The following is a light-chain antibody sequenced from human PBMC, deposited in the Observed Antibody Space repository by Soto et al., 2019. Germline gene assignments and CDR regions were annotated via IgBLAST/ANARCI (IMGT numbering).Light chain of an antibody. CDR1: QGISTY. CDR2: GAS. J-gene: IGKJ1*01. Sequence: DIPLTQFPSFLSAAVGDRVTITCRASQGISTYLAWYQQKPGKAPKSLIYGASTLQSGVPSRFSGSGSGTEFTLTISSLQPDDFAAYYCQHYNSYSEAFGQGTKVDIK. CDR3: QHYNSYSEA. V-gene: IGKV1-9*01.